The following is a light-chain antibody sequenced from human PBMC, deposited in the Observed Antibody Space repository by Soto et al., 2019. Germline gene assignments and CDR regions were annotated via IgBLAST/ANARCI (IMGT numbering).Light chain of an antibody. CDR1: SSDVGGYNY. J-gene: IGLJ2*01. Sequence: QSALTQPASVSGSPGQSITISCTGTSSDVGGYNYVSWYQQHPGIAPKLMISEVSNRPSGVSNRFSGSKSGNTASLTISGLPAEDEADYYCSSYTSSSNLVFGGGTKLTVL. CDR2: EVS. CDR3: SSYTSSSNLV. V-gene: IGLV2-14*01.